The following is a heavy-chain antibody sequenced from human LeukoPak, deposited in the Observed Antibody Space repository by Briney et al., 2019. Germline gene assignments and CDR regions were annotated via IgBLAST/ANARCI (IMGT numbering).Heavy chain of an antibody. D-gene: IGHD2-2*01. V-gene: IGHV1-2*02. CDR1: GYTFTGYY. J-gene: IGHJ5*02. Sequence: ASVKVSCKASGYTFTGYYMHWVPQAPGQRLEWMGWIKPNSGGTHYAQKFQGRVTMTRDTSISTAYMELSRLRSDDTAVYYCARELSLGYCSSTSCGSNWFDPWGQGTLVTVSS. CDR3: ARELSLGYCSSTSCGSNWFDP. CDR2: IKPNSGGT.